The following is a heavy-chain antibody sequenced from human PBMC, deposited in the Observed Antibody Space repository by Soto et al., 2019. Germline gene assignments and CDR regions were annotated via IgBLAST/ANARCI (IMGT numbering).Heavy chain of an antibody. V-gene: IGHV3-43*01. Sequence: PGGSLRLSCAASGFSFGDYTMHWVRQGPGKGLEWVSLITWDGGSTYYADSVKGRFTISRDNSKNSLYLQMNSLRTEDTALYYCAKDINSSGWYSLDYWGQGT. CDR1: GFSFGDYT. D-gene: IGHD6-19*01. CDR2: ITWDGGST. J-gene: IGHJ4*02. CDR3: AKDINSSGWYSLDY.